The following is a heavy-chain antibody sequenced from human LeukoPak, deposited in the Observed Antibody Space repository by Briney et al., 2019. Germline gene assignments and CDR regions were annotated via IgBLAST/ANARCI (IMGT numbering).Heavy chain of an antibody. J-gene: IGHJ4*02. Sequence: GGSLRFSCAASGFTFSSYEMNWVRQAPGKGLKWVSYISRSGSIIYYADSVKGRFTISRDNAKNSLDLQMNSLRAEDTAVYYCARPLCSGGSCYSRAFDYWGQGTLVTVSS. V-gene: IGHV3-48*03. CDR3: ARPLCSGGSCYSRAFDY. D-gene: IGHD2-15*01. CDR1: GFTFSSYE. CDR2: ISRSGSII.